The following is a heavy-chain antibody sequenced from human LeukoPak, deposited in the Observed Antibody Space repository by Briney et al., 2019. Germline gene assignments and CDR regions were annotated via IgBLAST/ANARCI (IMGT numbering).Heavy chain of an antibody. V-gene: IGHV1-18*01. D-gene: IGHD3-22*01. Sequence: ASVKVSCKVSGYTLTELSMHWVRQAPGQGLECMGWISAYNGNTKYVQKFQGRVTMTTDTSTSTAYMELRSLRSDDTAVYYCARDLTHRRNYDNSGYQIVSAFWGQGTLVTVSS. CDR1: GYTLTELS. J-gene: IGHJ4*02. CDR3: ARDLTHRRNYDNSGYQIVSAF. CDR2: ISAYNGNT.